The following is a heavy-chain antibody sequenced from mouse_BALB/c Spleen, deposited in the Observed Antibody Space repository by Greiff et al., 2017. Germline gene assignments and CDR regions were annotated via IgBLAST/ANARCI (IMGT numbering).Heavy chain of an antibody. Sequence: VQLQQSAAELARPGASVKMSCKASGYTFTSYTMHWVKQRPGQGLEWIGYINPSSGYTEYNQKFKDKTTLTADKSSSTAYMQLSSLTSEDSAVYYCARDIYYYGSSHYFDYWGQGTTLTVSS. CDR2: INPSSGYT. CDR1: GYTFTSYT. V-gene: IGHV1-4*02. D-gene: IGHD1-1*01. CDR3: ARDIYYYGSSHYFDY. J-gene: IGHJ2*01.